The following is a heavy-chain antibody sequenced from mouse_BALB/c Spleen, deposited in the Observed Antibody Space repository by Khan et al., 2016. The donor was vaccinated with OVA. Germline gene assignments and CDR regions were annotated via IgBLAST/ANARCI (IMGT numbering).Heavy chain of an antibody. CDR3: AREDALYHFDH. CDR1: GYIFTSYW. V-gene: IGHV1-76*01. CDR2: IYPGTDNS. J-gene: IGHJ2*01. Sequence: QVHLKQPGAELVRPGASVKLSCKTLGYIFTSYWIHWVNKRSGQGLEWIARIYPGTDNSYYNEKFTDKATLIADKSSITAYMPLSSLKSEDSDVYFCAREDALYHFDHWGQGTTLTVSS.